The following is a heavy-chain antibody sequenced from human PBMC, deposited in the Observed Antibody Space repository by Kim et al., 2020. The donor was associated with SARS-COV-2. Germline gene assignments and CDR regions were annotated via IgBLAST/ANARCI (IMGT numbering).Heavy chain of an antibody. J-gene: IGHJ6*02. CDR3: ARDSVVYARTGMDV. D-gene: IGHD2-8*02. CDR1: GFTFSSYS. CDR2: ISSSSSYI. Sequence: GGSLRLSCAASGFTFSSYSMNWVRQAPGKGLEWVSSISSSSSYIYYADSVKGRFTISRDNAKNSLYLQMNSLRAEDTAVYYCARDSVVYARTGMDVWGRGTTVTVSS. V-gene: IGHV3-21*01.